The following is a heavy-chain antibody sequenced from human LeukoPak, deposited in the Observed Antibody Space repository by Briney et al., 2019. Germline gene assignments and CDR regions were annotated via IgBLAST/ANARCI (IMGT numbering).Heavy chain of an antibody. V-gene: IGHV1-69*05. CDR3: ARGSLGLYYYDSSGYVHFDY. CDR2: IIPIFGTA. D-gene: IGHD3-22*01. CDR1: GGTFNSYA. Sequence: ASVKVSRKASGGTFNSYAISWVRQAPGQGLEWMGRIIPIFGTANYAQKFQGRVTITTDESTSTAYMELSSLRSEDTAVYYCARGSLGLYYYDSSGYVHFDYWGQGTLVTVSS. J-gene: IGHJ4*02.